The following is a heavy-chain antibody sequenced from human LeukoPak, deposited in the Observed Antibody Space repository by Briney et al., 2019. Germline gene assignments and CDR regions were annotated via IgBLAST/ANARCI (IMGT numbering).Heavy chain of an antibody. D-gene: IGHD5-18*01. V-gene: IGHV1-2*02. CDR2: INPNSGGT. CDR3: ARDASTWIQIDY. CDR1: GYTFTGYY. Sequence: ASVKVSCKASGYTFTGYYMHWVRQAPGQGLEWMGWINPNSGGTNYAQKFQGRVTMTRDTSISTAYMELSRLRPDDTAVYYCARDASTWIQIDYWGQGTLVTVSS. J-gene: IGHJ4*02.